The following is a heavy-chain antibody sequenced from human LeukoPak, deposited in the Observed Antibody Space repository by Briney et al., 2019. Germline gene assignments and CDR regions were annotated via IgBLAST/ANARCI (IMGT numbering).Heavy chain of an antibody. D-gene: IGHD6-13*01. CDR2: INPHSGDT. CDR1: RYTFTDYY. Sequence: GASVKVSCKPSRYTFTDYYMHWVRESPGQGLEWMGWINPHSGDTNYAQQFQGRVSMAREPSLSTAYMELSRLRSDDTALYYCPRSMGRIAAAGTPDIFDIWGQGTMVTVSS. V-gene: IGHV1-2*02. J-gene: IGHJ3*02. CDR3: PRSMGRIAAAGTPDIFDI.